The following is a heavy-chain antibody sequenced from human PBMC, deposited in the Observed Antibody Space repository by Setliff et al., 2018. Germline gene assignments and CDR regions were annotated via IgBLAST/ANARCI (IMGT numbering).Heavy chain of an antibody. D-gene: IGHD2-15*01. CDR3: ARGLNTESWTPLY. CDR2: IYTKGSI. CDR1: GGSMTDFF. J-gene: IGHJ4*02. V-gene: IGHV4-4*08. Sequence: PSETLSLPCSVAGGSMTDFFWHWIRQSPGKGLEWIGYIYTKGSINYNPSLRSRVTMSVDRSRNQFSLTLRSVTAADMAVYYCARGLNTESWTPLYWSPGTLVTVSS.